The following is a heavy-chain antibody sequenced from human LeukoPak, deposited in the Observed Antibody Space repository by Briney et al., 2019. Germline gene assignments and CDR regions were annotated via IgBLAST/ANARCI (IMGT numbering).Heavy chain of an antibody. D-gene: IGHD3-3*01. CDR2: ISYDGSNK. J-gene: IGHJ4*02. V-gene: IGHV3-30*04. CDR1: GFTFSSYA. Sequence: GRSLRLSCAASGFTFSSYAMHWVRQPPGKGLEWVAVISYDGSNKYYADSVKGRFTISRDNSKNTLYLQMNSLRAEDTAVYYCARGAAYDFWSAYYYWGQGTLVTVSS. CDR3: ARGAAYDFWSAYYY.